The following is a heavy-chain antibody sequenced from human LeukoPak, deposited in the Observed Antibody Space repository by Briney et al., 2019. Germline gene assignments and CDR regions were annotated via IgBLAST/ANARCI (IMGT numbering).Heavy chain of an antibody. CDR3: ARGNLAVAGIDFDY. CDR1: GGSISSGGYY. J-gene: IGHJ4*02. V-gene: IGHV4-31*03. CDR2: IYYSGST. D-gene: IGHD6-19*01. Sequence: PSQTLSLTCTVSGGSISSGGYYWSWIRQHPGKGLKWIGYIYYSGSTYYNPSLKSRVTISVDTSKNQFSLKLSSVTAADTAVYYCARGNLAVAGIDFDYWGQGTLVTVSS.